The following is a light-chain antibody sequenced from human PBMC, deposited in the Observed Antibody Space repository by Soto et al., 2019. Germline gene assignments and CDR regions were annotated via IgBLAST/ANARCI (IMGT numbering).Light chain of an antibody. CDR2: GAS. J-gene: IGKJ3*01. CDR1: QSVSSN. Sequence: EIVMTQSPATLSVSPGERATLSCRASQSRASQSVSSNLAWYQQKPGQAPRLLIYGASTRATGIPARFSGSRSGTEFTLTISSLQSEDFAVYYCQHYNNWPGTFGPGTKVDIK. CDR3: QHYNNWPGT. V-gene: IGKV3-15*01.